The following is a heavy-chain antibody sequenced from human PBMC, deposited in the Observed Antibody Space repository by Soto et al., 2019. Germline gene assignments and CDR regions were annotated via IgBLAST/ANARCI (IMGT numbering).Heavy chain of an antibody. CDR3: ASYGYDFWSGYYRPDYYYGMDV. CDR2: IIPIFGTA. D-gene: IGHD3-3*01. V-gene: IGHV1-69*13. CDR1: GGTFSSYA. J-gene: IGHJ6*02. Sequence: GASVKVSCKASGGTFSSYAISWVRQAPGQGLEWMGGIIPIFGTANYAQKFQGRVTITADESTSTAYMELSSLRSEDTAVYYCASYGYDFWSGYYRPDYYYGMDVWGQGTTVTVSS.